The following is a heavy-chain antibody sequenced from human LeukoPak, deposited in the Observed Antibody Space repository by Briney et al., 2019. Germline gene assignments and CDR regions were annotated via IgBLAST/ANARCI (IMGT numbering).Heavy chain of an antibody. Sequence: GSSVKVSCKASGGTFSSYAISWVRQAPGQGLEWMGIINPSGGSTSYAQKFQGRVTMTRDTSTSTVYMELSSLRSEDTAVYYCARSGWFDPWGQGTLVTVSS. D-gene: IGHD1-26*01. CDR2: INPSGGST. CDR1: GGTFSSYA. J-gene: IGHJ5*02. V-gene: IGHV1-46*01. CDR3: ARSGWFDP.